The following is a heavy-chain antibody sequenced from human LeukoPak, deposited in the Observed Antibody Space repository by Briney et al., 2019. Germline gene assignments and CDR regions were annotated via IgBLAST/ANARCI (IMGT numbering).Heavy chain of an antibody. Sequence: GGSLRLSCAASGFTFSSYSMNWVRQAPGQGLEWLSYISTTSDITYYGDSVKGRFTVSRDNAKNSLYLQMNSLRVEDTAVYFCAKGGLGRWTFDYWGQGTLVTVSS. D-gene: IGHD1-26*01. CDR1: GFTFSSYS. CDR2: ISTTSDIT. V-gene: IGHV3-48*04. CDR3: AKGGLGRWTFDY. J-gene: IGHJ4*02.